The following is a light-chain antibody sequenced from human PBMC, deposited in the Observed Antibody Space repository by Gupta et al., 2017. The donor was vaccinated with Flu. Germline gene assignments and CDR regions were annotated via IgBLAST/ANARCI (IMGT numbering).Light chain of an antibody. J-gene: IGLJ3*02. V-gene: IGLV1-40*01. CDR2: SNN. Sequence: HSVLTQPPSVSGAPEQRVTISCTGSSSNIGAGYDVHWYQQNPGTAPKVRIYSNNRRTSGVPDRFSCSKSVTSASLALTGLQAEDEAEYDCQSYATSLSGSKVFGGGTTLTVL. CDR3: QSYATSLSGSKV. CDR1: SSNIGAGYD.